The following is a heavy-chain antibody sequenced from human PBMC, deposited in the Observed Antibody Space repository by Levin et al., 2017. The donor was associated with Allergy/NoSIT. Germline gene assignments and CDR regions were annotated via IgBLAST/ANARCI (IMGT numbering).Heavy chain of an antibody. CDR3: ARDTMGIAAADYWYFDL. D-gene: IGHD6-13*01. CDR1: GFTFSSYW. V-gene: IGHV3-74*01. CDR2: INSDGSST. J-gene: IGHJ2*01. Sequence: PGGSLRLSCAASGFTFSSYWMHWVRQAPGKGLVWVSRINSDGSSTSYADSVKGRFTISRDNAKNTLYLQMNSLRAEDTAVYYCARDTMGIAAADYWYFDLWGRGTLVTVSS.